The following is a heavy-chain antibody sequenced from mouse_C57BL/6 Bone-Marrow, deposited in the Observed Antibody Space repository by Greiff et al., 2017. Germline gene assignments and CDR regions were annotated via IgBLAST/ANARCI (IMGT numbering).Heavy chain of an antibody. CDR1: GYTFTSYG. CDR3: ALYRFAY. D-gene: IGHD1-1*01. CDR2: IYPRSGNT. Sequence: QVQLQQSGDELARPGASVKLSCKASGYTFTSYGISWVKQRTGQGLEWIGEIYPRSGNTYYNEKFKGKATLTADKSSSTAYMQLSSLTSEDSAVYYCALYRFAYWGQGTLVTVSA. J-gene: IGHJ3*01. V-gene: IGHV1-81*01.